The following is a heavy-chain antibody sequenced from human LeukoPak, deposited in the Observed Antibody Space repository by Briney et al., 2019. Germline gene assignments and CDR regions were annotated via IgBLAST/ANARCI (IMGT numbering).Heavy chain of an antibody. Sequence: SETLSLTCTVSGGSNSTNYRSWIRQPAGEGREWIGRIFNIVKTNYSTSLESRVTMSADPSQNQFSLKLGSVTAADTAVYYCARGTFDSSGYYLFDYWGQGTLVTVSS. CDR3: ARGTFDSSGYYLFDY. D-gene: IGHD3-22*01. V-gene: IGHV4-4*07. CDR1: GGSNSTNY. CDR2: IFNIVKT. J-gene: IGHJ4*02.